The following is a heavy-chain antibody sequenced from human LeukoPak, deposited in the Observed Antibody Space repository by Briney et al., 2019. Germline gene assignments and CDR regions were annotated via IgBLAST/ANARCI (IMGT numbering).Heavy chain of an antibody. CDR2: IYYSGST. D-gene: IGHD1-14*01. Sequence: SETLSLTCTVSGGSISSGDYYWSWIRQPPGKGLEWIGYIYYSGSTYYNPSLKSRVTISVDTSKNQFSLKLSSVTAADTAVYYCVRGTVTGSGNDYWGQGTLVTVSS. CDR1: GGSISSGDYY. V-gene: IGHV4-30-4*01. J-gene: IGHJ4*02. CDR3: VRGTVTGSGNDY.